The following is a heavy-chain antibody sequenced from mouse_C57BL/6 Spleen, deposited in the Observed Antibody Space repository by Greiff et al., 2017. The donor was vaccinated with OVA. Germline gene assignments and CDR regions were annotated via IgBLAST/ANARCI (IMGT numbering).Heavy chain of an antibody. CDR3: ARILRVGASGFAY. D-gene: IGHD1-1*01. Sequence: EVKLQESGGGLVKPGGSLKLSCAASGFTFSDYGMHWVRQAPEKGLEWVAYISSGSSTIYYADTVKGRFTISRDNAKNTLFLQMTSLRSEDTAMYYCARILRVGASGFAYWGQGTLVTVSA. CDR1: GFTFSDYG. J-gene: IGHJ3*01. CDR2: ISSGSSTI. V-gene: IGHV5-17*01.